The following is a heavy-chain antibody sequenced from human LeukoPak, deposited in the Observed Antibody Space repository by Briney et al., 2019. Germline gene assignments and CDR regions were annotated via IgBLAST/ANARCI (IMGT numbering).Heavy chain of an antibody. CDR1: GGSISSHY. D-gene: IGHD6-13*01. CDR3: ARLRVTSDRYSSSSHWFDP. J-gene: IGHJ5*02. CDR2: IYYSGST. Sequence: SETLSLTCTVSGGSISSHYWSWIRQPPGKGLEWIGYIYYSGSTNYNPSLKSRVTISVDTSRNQFSLKLSSVTAADTAVYYCARLRVTSDRYSSSSHWFDPWGQGTLVTVSS. V-gene: IGHV4-59*08.